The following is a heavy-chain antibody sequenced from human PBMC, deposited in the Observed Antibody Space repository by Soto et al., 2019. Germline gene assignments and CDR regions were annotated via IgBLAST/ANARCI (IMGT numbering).Heavy chain of an antibody. CDR1: GFTFSSYG. J-gene: IGHJ4*02. CDR2: ISYDGSNK. D-gene: IGHD6-19*01. Sequence: PGGSLRLSCAASGFTFSSYGMHWVRQAPGKGLEWVAVISYDGSNKYYADSVKGRFTISRDNSKNTLYLQMNSLRAEDTAVYYCDKDRANRRSGWGPFDYCGQVTLVTVSP. CDR3: DKDRANRRSGWGPFDY. V-gene: IGHV3-30*18.